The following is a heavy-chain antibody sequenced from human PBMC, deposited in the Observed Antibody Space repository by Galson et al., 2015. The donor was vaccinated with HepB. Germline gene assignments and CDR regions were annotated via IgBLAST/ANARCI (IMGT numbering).Heavy chain of an antibody. V-gene: IGHV3-21*01. CDR2: ISSGSSYI. J-gene: IGHJ4*02. CDR3: ARVADADYGDHSHFDY. CDR1: GFTFTNYN. Sequence: SLRLSCAASGFTFTNYNMYWVRQAPGKGLQWVSSISSGSSYIYYADSVKGRFTISRDNAKNSLYLQINSLRAEDTAVYYCARVADADYGDHSHFDYWGQGTLVTVSS. D-gene: IGHD4-17*01.